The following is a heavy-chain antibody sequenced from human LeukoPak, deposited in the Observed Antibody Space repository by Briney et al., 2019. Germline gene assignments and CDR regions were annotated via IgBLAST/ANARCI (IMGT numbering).Heavy chain of an antibody. Sequence: SSETLSLTCTVSGGSISSSSYYWGWIRQPPGKGLEWIGSIYYSGSTYYNPSLKSRVTTSVDTSKNQFSLKLRSVNAADTAVYYCVRQGGTSGYDYPYFDFWGQGILVTVSS. V-gene: IGHV4-39*01. D-gene: IGHD5-12*01. CDR1: GGSISSSSYY. J-gene: IGHJ4*02. CDR2: IYYSGST. CDR3: VRQGGTSGYDYPYFDF.